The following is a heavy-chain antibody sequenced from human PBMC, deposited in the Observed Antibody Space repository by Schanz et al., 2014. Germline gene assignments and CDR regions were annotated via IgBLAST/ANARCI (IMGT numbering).Heavy chain of an antibody. D-gene: IGHD3-9*01. Sequence: QVQLLQSGSEVKKPGASVKVSCEISGYTVSALAMHWVRQAPGQGLEWMGWISAFDDKTDYAQNFQGRLIMTTDTSTTTVYMELRGLRSDDTAVYYCARETTIITGGAFDVWGQGTMVTVSS. J-gene: IGHJ3*01. CDR2: ISAFDDKT. V-gene: IGHV1-18*01. CDR1: GYTVSALA. CDR3: ARETTIITGGAFDV.